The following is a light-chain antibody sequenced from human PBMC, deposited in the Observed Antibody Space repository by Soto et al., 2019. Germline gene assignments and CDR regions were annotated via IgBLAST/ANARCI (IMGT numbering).Light chain of an antibody. Sequence: DIQMTQSPSSLSASVGDRLTITCRASQNIDSYLNWYQQKPGKAPKLLIFAASNLQSGVPSRFSGSGSGTDFTVTISSLQPDDFATYYCQQTYSVPGSFGGGTKVEIK. V-gene: IGKV1-39*01. CDR2: AAS. J-gene: IGKJ4*01. CDR3: QQTYSVPGS. CDR1: QNIDSY.